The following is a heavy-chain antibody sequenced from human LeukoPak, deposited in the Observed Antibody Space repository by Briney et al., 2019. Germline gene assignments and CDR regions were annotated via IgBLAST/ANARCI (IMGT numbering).Heavy chain of an antibody. V-gene: IGHV4-61*02. Sequence: SETLSLTCTVSGGSISSGSYYWSWLRQPAGKGLEWFGRIYSSGSTNYNPSLKSRATISVDTSKNQFSLKLSSVTAADTAVYYCARDSSGYYMPGYFDYWGQGTLVTVSS. CDR1: GGSISSGSYY. J-gene: IGHJ4*02. CDR2: IYSSGST. CDR3: ARDSSGYYMPGYFDY. D-gene: IGHD3-22*01.